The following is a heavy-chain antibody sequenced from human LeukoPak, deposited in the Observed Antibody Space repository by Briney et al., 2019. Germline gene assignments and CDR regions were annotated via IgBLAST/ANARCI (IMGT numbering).Heavy chain of an antibody. J-gene: IGHJ5*02. CDR3: ARNRYSGCGRRGRVRCENKFWFDP. CDR2: MNPNSGNT. CDR1: GYTFTSYD. V-gene: IGHV1-8*01. D-gene: IGHD6-6*01. Sequence: GASVKVSCKASGYTFTSYDINWVRQATGQGLEWMGWMNPNSGNTGYAQKFQGRVTMTRNTSIRTAYMELSSLRSEDTAVYYCARNRYSGCGRRGRVRCENKFWFDPWGQGTLVTVSS.